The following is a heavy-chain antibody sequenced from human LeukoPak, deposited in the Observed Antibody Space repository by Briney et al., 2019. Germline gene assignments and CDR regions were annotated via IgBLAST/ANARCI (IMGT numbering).Heavy chain of an antibody. Sequence: GGSLRLSCAASGFTFSSYGMNWVRQAPGKGLEWVSSISSSSYIYYADSVKGRFTISRDNSRNTMYLQMNNLRAEDTAVYYCAKPAGSSLVGSKFDYWGQGTLVTVSS. V-gene: IGHV3-21*04. D-gene: IGHD6-13*01. CDR3: AKPAGSSLVGSKFDY. J-gene: IGHJ4*02. CDR2: ISSSSYI. CDR1: GFTFSSYG.